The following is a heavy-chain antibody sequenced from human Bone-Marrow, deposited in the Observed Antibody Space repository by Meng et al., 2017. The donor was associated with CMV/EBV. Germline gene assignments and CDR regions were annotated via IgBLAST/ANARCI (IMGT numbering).Heavy chain of an antibody. Sequence: SETLSLTCTVSGGSINFFFCNWIRQSPGKGLEWIGSIYYTGSTDYNPSLESRVTISVDTSKNQCSLKLSSVTAADTAIYYCARDYRVISGYYDAFSVWGQGEMVTVS. CDR3: ARDYRVISGYYDAFSV. CDR2: IYYTGST. V-gene: IGHV4-59*01. D-gene: IGHD3-22*01. CDR1: GGSINFFF. J-gene: IGHJ3*01.